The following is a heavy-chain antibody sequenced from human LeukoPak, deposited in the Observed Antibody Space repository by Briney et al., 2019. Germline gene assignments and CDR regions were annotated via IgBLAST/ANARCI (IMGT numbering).Heavy chain of an antibody. J-gene: IGHJ4*02. V-gene: IGHV3-23*01. D-gene: IGHD1-26*01. CDR3: AKYGGASYIFDY. Sequence: GGPLRLSCAASGFTLSSFVVVWVRQAPGKGLEWVSAISGSGGSTYYADSVKGRFTISRDNSKNTLYLQMNSLRADDTAVYYCAKYGGASYIFDYWGQGTLVTVSS. CDR1: GFTLSSFV. CDR2: ISGSGGST.